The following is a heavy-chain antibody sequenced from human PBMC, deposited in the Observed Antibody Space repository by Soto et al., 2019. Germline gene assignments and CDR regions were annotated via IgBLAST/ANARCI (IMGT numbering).Heavy chain of an antibody. Sequence: ASVKVSCKASGYTFTSYGISWVRQAPGQGLEWMGWISAYNGNTNYAQKLQGRVTMTTDTSTSTAYMELRSLRSDDPGGDYCAKFRGYGGGFDYWGQGTLVTVSS. D-gene: IGHD5-18*01. V-gene: IGHV1-18*01. CDR3: AKFRGYGGGFDY. CDR1: GYTFTSYG. CDR2: ISAYNGNT. J-gene: IGHJ4*02.